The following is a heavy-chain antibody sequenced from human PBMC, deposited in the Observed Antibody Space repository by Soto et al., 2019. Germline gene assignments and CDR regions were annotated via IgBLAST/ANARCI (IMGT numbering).Heavy chain of an antibody. CDR2: ISAYNGNT. V-gene: IGHV1-18*01. J-gene: IGHJ4*02. Sequence: ASVKVSCKVSGYTFTSYGISWVVQVPGQGIEWMGWISAYNGNTNYAQKLQGRVTMTTDTSTSRAYMELRSLRSDDTAVYYCARSRSSGWFYYWGQGTLVTVYS. CDR3: ARSRSSGWFYY. D-gene: IGHD6-19*01. CDR1: GYTFTSYG.